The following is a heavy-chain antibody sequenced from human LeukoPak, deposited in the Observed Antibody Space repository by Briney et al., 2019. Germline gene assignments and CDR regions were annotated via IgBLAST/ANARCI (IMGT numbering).Heavy chain of an antibody. D-gene: IGHD2-21*02. CDR1: GFTVSSNY. CDR3: ARDGLAYCGGDCYSDDAFDI. CDR2: IYSGGST. Sequence: PGGSLRLSCAASGFTVSSNYMSWVRQAPGKGLEWVSVIYSGGSTYYADSVKGRFTISRDNSKNTLYLQMNSLRAEDTAVYYCARDGLAYCGGDCYSDDAFDIWGQGTMVTVSS. J-gene: IGHJ3*02. V-gene: IGHV3-53*01.